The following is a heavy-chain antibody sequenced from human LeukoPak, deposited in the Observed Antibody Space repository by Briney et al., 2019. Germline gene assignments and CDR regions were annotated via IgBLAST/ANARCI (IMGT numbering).Heavy chain of an antibody. CDR1: GFTFSTYS. D-gene: IGHD2-21*02. Sequence: GGSLRLSCAASGFTFSTYSMNWVRQAPGKGLEWVSSISSSSSYIYYADSVKGRFTISRDNAKNSLYLQMNSLRAEDTAVYYCARDQVTATDYWGQGTLVTVSS. J-gene: IGHJ4*02. CDR3: ARDQVTATDY. CDR2: ISSSSSYI. V-gene: IGHV3-21*01.